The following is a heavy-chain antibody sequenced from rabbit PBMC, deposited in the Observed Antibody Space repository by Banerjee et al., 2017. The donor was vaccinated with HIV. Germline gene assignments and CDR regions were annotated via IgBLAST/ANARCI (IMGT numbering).Heavy chain of an antibody. D-gene: IGHD4-2*01. V-gene: IGHV1S45*01. Sequence: QEQLVESGGGLVQPEGSLTLTCTASGFSFSRSYYMCWVRQAPGKGLEWIGCMHTSSGSAYYASWVNGRFTISKTSSTTVTLQMTSLTAADTATYFCARNPGSGWDGHFNLWGPGTLVTVS. CDR1: GFSFSRSYY. CDR3: ARNPGSGWDGHFNL. J-gene: IGHJ4*01. CDR2: MHTSSGSA.